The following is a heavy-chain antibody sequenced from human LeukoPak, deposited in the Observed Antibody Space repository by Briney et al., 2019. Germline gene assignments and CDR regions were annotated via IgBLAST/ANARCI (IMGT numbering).Heavy chain of an antibody. V-gene: IGHV4-34*01. J-gene: IGHJ5*02. CDR3: AGEPKHGGYSFGIWFDP. CDR1: GVSFSGYY. D-gene: IGHD5-18*01. CDR2: INHSGST. Sequence: PSETLSLTCAVYGVSFSGYYWSWIRQPPGKGLEWIGEINHSGSTNYNPSLKSRVTISVDTSKNQFSLKLSSVTAADTAVYYCAGEPKHGGYSFGIWFDPWGQGTLVTVSS.